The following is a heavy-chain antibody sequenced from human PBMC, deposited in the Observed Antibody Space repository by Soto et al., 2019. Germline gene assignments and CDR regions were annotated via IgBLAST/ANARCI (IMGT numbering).Heavy chain of an antibody. D-gene: IGHD6-25*01. CDR3: AGADSGGDAFDI. J-gene: IGHJ3*02. CDR2: ISSSGSST. V-gene: IGHV3-48*03. CDR1: GFTFSSYE. Sequence: PGGSLRLSCVASGFTFSSYEMNWVTQAPGKGLEWVSYISSSGSSTYYADTVKGRFTISRDNAKNSLYLQMNSLRAEDTAVYYCAGADSGGDAFDIWGHGTMVTVSS.